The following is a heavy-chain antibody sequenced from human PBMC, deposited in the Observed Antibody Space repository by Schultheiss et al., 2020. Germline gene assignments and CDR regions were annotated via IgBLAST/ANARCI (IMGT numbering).Heavy chain of an antibody. V-gene: IGHV4-61*02. CDR1: GGSISSGGYY. CDR3: ARGGTVVVVAADNWFDP. J-gene: IGHJ5*02. CDR2: IYASGST. D-gene: IGHD2-15*01. Sequence: SATLSLTCTVSGGSISSGGYYWSWIRQPAGKGLEWIGRIYASGSTKYNPSLKSRVTMSVDTSKNQLSLKLSSVTAADTAVYYCARGGTVVVVAADNWFDPWGQGTLVTVSS.